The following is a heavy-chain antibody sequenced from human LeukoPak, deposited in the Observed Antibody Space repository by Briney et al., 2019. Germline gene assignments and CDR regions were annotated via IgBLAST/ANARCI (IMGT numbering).Heavy chain of an antibody. D-gene: IGHD3-3*01. CDR3: ARDKEWSHRWFNWFDP. CDR1: GFTFSSYA. CDR2: ISYDGSNK. Sequence: PGGSLRLSCAASGFTFSSYAMHWVRQAPGKGLEWVAVISYDGSNKYYADSVKGRFTISRDNSKNTLYLQMNSLRAEDTAVYYCARDKEWSHRWFNWFDPWGQGTLVTVSS. V-gene: IGHV3-30-3*01. J-gene: IGHJ5*02.